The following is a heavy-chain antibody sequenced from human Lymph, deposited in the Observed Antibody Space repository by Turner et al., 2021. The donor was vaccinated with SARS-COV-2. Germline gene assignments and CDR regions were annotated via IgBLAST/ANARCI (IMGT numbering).Heavy chain of an antibody. Sequence: QVQLVESGGGVVQPGRSLRLSCAASGFTFSSYAMHWVRQAPGKGLEWVAVITFYGNNKYYTDSVKGRFTISRDNSKNTLYLQLNSLRPEDTAVYYCARGDYYGSGTYPGKTFDYWGQGTLVTVSS. CDR3: ARGDYYGSGTYPGKTFDY. CDR2: ITFYGNNK. D-gene: IGHD3-10*01. V-gene: IGHV3-30-3*01. J-gene: IGHJ4*02. CDR1: GFTFSSYA.